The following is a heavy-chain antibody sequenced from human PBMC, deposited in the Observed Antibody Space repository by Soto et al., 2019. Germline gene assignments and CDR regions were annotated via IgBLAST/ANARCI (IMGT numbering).Heavy chain of an antibody. Sequence: SVKGSCKASGYTFTSDGISWGRQAPGQGLEWMGWISAYNGNTNYAQKLQGRVTMTTDTSTSTAYMELRSLRSDDTAVYYCARDNSSGWYVVYWGQGTLVTVYS. D-gene: IGHD6-19*01. CDR2: ISAYNGNT. CDR3: ARDNSSGWYVVY. J-gene: IGHJ4*02. V-gene: IGHV1-18*04. CDR1: GYTFTSDG.